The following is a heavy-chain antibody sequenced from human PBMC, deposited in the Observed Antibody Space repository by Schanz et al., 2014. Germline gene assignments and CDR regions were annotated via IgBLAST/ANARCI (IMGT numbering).Heavy chain of an antibody. V-gene: IGHV1-8*01. D-gene: IGHD1-26*01. Sequence: QVQLVQSGPELKKPGASVKVSCKASGYTLTNFDINWVRQAPGQGLEWMGWMNPNSGTTGYAQKFQGRVTMTTDTSTSAVYMELRSLTSDDSAVYYCARDRDQWDGNYLDYWGQGTLVTVSS. J-gene: IGHJ4*02. CDR1: GYTLTNFD. CDR3: ARDRDQWDGNYLDY. CDR2: MNPNSGTT.